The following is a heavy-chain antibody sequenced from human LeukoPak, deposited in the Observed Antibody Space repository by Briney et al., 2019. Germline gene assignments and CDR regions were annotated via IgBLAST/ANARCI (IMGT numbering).Heavy chain of an antibody. V-gene: IGHV3-21*01. CDR3: ARGPDIVVIPIVDDAFDI. CDR2: IGGNSKYI. D-gene: IGHD2-2*01. CDR1: GFTFSTYS. J-gene: IGHJ3*02. Sequence: GGSLRLSCADSGFTFSTYSMNWVRRAPGKGLEWVSSIGGNSKYIYYADSVKGRFTTSRDNAENSLYLQMNSLRAEDTAVYYCARGPDIVVIPIVDDAFDIWGQGTMVTVSS.